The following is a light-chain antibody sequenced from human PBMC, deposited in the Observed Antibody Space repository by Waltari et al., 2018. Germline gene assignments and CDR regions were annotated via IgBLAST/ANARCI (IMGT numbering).Light chain of an antibody. CDR1: QSISSY. J-gene: IGKJ3*01. Sequence: DIQMTQSPSSLSASVGDRVTITCRESQSISSYLNWYQQKPGKAPKLLIYAASSLQSGVPSRFSGSGSGTDFTLTISSLQPEDFATYYCQQSSSTPPFTFGPGTKVDIK. V-gene: IGKV1-39*01. CDR3: QQSSSTPPFT. CDR2: AAS.